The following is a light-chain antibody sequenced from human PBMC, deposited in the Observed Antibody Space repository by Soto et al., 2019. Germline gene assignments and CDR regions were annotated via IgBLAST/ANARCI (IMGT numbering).Light chain of an antibody. CDR2: GAS. J-gene: IGKJ2*01. V-gene: IGKV3-15*01. Sequence: EIVMTQSPATLSVSPGERATLSCRASQSVSNNLAWYQQKPGQTPRLLIYGASTRATGIPVRFSGSGSGTEFTLTISSLQSEDFAFYYCKQYNNWPPVTFGQGTKLEIK. CDR1: QSVSNN. CDR3: KQYNNWPPVT.